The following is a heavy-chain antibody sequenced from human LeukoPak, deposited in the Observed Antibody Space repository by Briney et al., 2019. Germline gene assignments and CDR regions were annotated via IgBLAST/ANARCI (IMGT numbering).Heavy chain of an antibody. CDR1: GGSISSSSYY. J-gene: IGHJ5*02. V-gene: IGHV4-39*01. D-gene: IGHD3-9*01. Sequence: SETLSLTCTVSGGSISSSSYYWGWIRQPPGKGLEWIGSIYYSGSTYYNPSLKSRVTISVDTSKNQFSLKLSSVTAADTAVYYCARRRGYDVLTGYYSHKNWFDPWGQGTLVTVSS. CDR3: ARRRGYDVLTGYYSHKNWFDP. CDR2: IYYSGST.